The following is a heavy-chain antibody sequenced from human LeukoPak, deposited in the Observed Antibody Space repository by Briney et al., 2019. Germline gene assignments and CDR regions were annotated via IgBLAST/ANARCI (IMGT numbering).Heavy chain of an antibody. CDR1: GDSVSSYSAA. V-gene: IGHV6-1*01. D-gene: IGHD4-23*01. CDR2: TYYRSKWYN. Sequence: SQTLSLTCAISGDSVSSYSAAWSWIRQSPSRGLEWLGRTYYRSKWYNDYAVSVKSRIAISPDTSKNQFSLQLTSVTAEDTAVYYCARSGGHGAFDIWGQGTMVTVSS. J-gene: IGHJ3*02. CDR3: ARSGGHGAFDI.